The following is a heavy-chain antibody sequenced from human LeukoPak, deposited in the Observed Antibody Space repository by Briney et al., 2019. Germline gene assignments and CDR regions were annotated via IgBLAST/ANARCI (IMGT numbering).Heavy chain of an antibody. CDR3: ARGAGSFGVFGSRYQYSWFDP. V-gene: IGHV4-34*01. Sequence: SETLSLTCAVYGGSFSGYYWSWIRQPPGKGLEWIGEINHSGSTNYNPSLKSRVTISVDTSKNQFSLKLSSVTAADTAVYYCARGAGSFGVFGSRYQYSWFDPWGQGTLVTVSS. CDR2: INHSGST. J-gene: IGHJ5*02. D-gene: IGHD6-13*01. CDR1: GGSFSGYY.